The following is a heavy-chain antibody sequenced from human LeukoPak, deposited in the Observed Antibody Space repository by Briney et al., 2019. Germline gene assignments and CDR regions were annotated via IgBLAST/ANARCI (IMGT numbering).Heavy chain of an antibody. CDR1: GYTFTGYY. CDR3: ARMPGIAAAGSLDDAFDI. CDR2: TNPNSGGT. V-gene: IGHV1-2*02. J-gene: IGHJ3*02. Sequence: ASVKVSCKASGYTFTGYYMHWVRQAPGQGLEWMGWTNPNSGGTNYAQKFQGRVTMTRDTSISTAYMELSRLRSDDTAVYYCARMPGIAAAGSLDDAFDIWGQGTMVTVSS. D-gene: IGHD6-13*01.